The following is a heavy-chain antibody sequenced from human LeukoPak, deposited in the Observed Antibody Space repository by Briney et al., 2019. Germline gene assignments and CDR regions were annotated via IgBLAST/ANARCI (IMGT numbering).Heavy chain of an antibody. CDR3: ASRYCSGGSCYSSGYDAFDI. CDR2: MNPSSGNT. J-gene: IGHJ3*02. Sequence: ASVKVSCKASGYTLISYDINWVRQATGQGLEWMGWMNPSSGNTGYAQKFQGRVSMTRNTSISTAYMELSSLRSEDTAVYYCASRYCSGGSCYSSGYDAFDIWGQGTMVTVSS. D-gene: IGHD2-15*01. V-gene: IGHV1-8*01. CDR1: GYTLISYD.